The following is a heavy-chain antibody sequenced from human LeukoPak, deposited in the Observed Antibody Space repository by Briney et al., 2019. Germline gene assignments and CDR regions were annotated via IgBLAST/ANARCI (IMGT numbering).Heavy chain of an antibody. V-gene: IGHV4-59*01. CDR2: IYYSGST. J-gene: IGHJ4*02. CDR3: ARETWVEGSGSYYNLRIFDY. D-gene: IGHD3-10*01. Sequence: SETLSLTCTVSGGSISSYYWSWIRQPPGKGLEWIGYIYYSGSTNYNPSLKSRVTISVDTSKNQFSLKLSSVTAADTAVYYCARETWVEGSGSYYNLRIFDYWGQGTLVTVSS. CDR1: GGSISSYY.